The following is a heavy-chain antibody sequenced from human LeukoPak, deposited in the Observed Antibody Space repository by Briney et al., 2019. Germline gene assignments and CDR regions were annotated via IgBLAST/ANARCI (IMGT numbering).Heavy chain of an antibody. CDR1: GFMFGDYA. D-gene: IGHD5-12*01. CDR3: ARAGIVARIGYAMDV. V-gene: IGHV3-49*04. Sequence: PGGSLRLACTASGFMFGDYAMTWVRQAPGKGLEWVGLLRGKALAETIEYEESVSGRFTISRDHSNTIAYLQMNRLETEDTAMYFCARAGIVARIGYAMDVWGQGTTVIVSS. CDR2: LRGKALAETI. J-gene: IGHJ6*02.